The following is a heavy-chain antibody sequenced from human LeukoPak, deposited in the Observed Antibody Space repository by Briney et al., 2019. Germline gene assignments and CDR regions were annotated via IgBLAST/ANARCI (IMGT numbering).Heavy chain of an antibody. Sequence: GASVKVSCKASGYTFTSYDINWVRQATGQGPEWMGWMNPNSGNTGYAQKFQGRVTMTRNTSISTAYMELSSLRSEDTAVYYCAREGVLYSSSSGFDYWGQGTLVTVSS. CDR3: AREGVLYSSSSGFDY. D-gene: IGHD6-6*01. CDR2: MNPNSGNT. J-gene: IGHJ4*02. CDR1: GYTFTSYD. V-gene: IGHV1-8*01.